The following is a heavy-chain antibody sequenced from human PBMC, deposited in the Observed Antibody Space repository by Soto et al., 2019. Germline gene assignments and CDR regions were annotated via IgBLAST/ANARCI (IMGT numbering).Heavy chain of an antibody. CDR3: AKPGPYDILTYWYFDL. Sequence: SETLSLTCTVSGGSISSYYWSWIRQPPGKGLERIGYIYYSESTNYKHSNKRRVTISVDTSKHQFSLKMSSLTAADIAVYFCAKPGPYDILTYWYFDLWGRGTLVTVSS. V-gene: IGHV4-59*08. CDR1: GGSISSYY. D-gene: IGHD3-9*01. CDR2: IYYSEST. J-gene: IGHJ2*01.